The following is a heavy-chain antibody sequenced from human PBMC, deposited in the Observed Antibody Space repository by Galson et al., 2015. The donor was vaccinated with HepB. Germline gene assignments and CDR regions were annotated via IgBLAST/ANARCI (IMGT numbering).Heavy chain of an antibody. CDR1: GFTFSSYG. V-gene: IGHV3-30*19. J-gene: IGHJ4*02. D-gene: IGHD4-11*01. Sequence: SLRLSCAASGFTFSSYGMHWVRQAPGKGLEWVAVIWYDGSNKYYADSVKGRFTISRDNSKNTLYLQMSSLRPEDTAVYYCARDRDYNYFDYWGQGTLVTVSS. CDR3: ARDRDYNYFDY. CDR2: IWYDGSNK.